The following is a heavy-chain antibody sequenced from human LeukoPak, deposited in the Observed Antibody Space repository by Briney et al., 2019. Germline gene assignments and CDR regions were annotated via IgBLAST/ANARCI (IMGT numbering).Heavy chain of an antibody. CDR2: INQDGSAE. CDR1: GFTFSNYW. CDR3: ARAPATVKADF. V-gene: IGHV3-7*04. D-gene: IGHD4-17*01. Sequence: QPGGSLRLSCAVSGFTFSNYWMSWVRQAPGKGLEWVANINQDGSAEYYVVSVKGRFTISRDNAKNSLFLHMNSLRAEDTALYYCARAPATVKADFWGQGTLVTVSS. J-gene: IGHJ4*02.